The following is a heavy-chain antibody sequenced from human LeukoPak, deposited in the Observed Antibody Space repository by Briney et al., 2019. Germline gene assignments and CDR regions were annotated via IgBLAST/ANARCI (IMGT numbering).Heavy chain of an antibody. CDR3: AKDLCAVTTGCAFDI. Sequence: GRSLRLSCAASGFTFDDYAMHWVRQAPGKGLEWVSGISWNSGSIGYADSVKGRFTISRDNAKNSLYLQMNSLRAEDMALYYCAKDLCAVTTGCAFDIWGQGTMDTVSS. V-gene: IGHV3-9*03. CDR2: ISWNSGSI. D-gene: IGHD4-17*01. CDR1: GFTFDDYA. J-gene: IGHJ3*02.